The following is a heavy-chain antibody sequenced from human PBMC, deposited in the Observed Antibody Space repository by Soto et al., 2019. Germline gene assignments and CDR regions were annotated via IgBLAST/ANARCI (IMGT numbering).Heavy chain of an antibody. Sequence: GGSLRLSCAASGFTFSSYAMHWVRQAPGKGLEWVAVISYDGSNKYYADSVKGRFTISRDNSKNTLYLQMNSLRAEDTAVYYCARADPHDYYGSGSPFDYWGQGTLVTVSS. CDR2: ISYDGSNK. J-gene: IGHJ4*02. CDR3: ARADPHDYYGSGSPFDY. V-gene: IGHV3-30-3*01. CDR1: GFTFSSYA. D-gene: IGHD3-10*01.